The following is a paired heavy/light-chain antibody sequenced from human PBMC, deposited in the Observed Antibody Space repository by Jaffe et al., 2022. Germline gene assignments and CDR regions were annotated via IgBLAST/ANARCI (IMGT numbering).Light chain of an antibody. J-gene: IGKJ5*01. V-gene: IGKV2-28*01. CDR1: QSLLHSNGYNF. Sequence: DIVMTQSPLSLPVTPGEPASISCRSSQSLLHSNGYNFLDWYLQKPGQSPQLLIYLGSNRASGVPDRFSGSGSGTDFTLKISRVEAEDVGVYYCMQALQTSITFGQGTRLEIK. CDR3: MQALQTSIT. CDR2: LGS.
Heavy chain of an antibody. D-gene: IGHD4-17*01. V-gene: IGHV4-61*02. Sequence: QVQLQESGPGLVKPSQTLSLTCTVSGGSISSGSYYWSWIRQPAGKGLEWIGRIYTSGSTNYNPSLKSRVTISVDTSKNQFSLKLSSVTAADTAVYYCARGSTVTGVNDYYYYYYMDVWGKGTTVTVSS. CDR1: GGSISSGSYY. CDR3: ARGSTVTGVNDYYYYYYMDV. J-gene: IGHJ6*03. CDR2: IYTSGST.